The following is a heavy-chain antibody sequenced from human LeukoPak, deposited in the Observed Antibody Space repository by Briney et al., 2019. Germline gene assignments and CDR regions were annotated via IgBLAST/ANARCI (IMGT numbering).Heavy chain of an antibody. CDR2: INSDGRST. CDR3: VRGGSTHFQH. Sequence: GGSLRLSCAASGCTFSSYSMHWVRHAPGKGLVWVSRINSDGRSTSYADSVKGRFTISRDNAENTLYLQMNSLRAEDTAVYYCVRGGSTHFQHWGQGTLVTVSS. CDR1: GCTFSSYS. V-gene: IGHV3-74*01. J-gene: IGHJ1*01. D-gene: IGHD3-16*01.